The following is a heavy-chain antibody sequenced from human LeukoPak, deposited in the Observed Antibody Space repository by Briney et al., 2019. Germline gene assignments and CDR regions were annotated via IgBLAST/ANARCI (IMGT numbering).Heavy chain of an antibody. Sequence: ASVKVSCKASTYTLTSYAISWMRQAPGQGLEWMGWISVDNGNTNYAQKFQGRVTMTTDTSTNTVYMELRSLRFDDSAVYYCARDYDGLGSGYYYSAAFDIWGQGTMVTVSS. CDR1: TYTLTSYA. V-gene: IGHV1-18*01. J-gene: IGHJ3*02. CDR2: ISVDNGNT. D-gene: IGHD3-22*01. CDR3: ARDYDGLGSGYYYSAAFDI.